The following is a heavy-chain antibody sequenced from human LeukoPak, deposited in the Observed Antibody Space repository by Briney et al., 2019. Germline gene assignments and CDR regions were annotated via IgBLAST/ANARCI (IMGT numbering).Heavy chain of an antibody. V-gene: IGHV3-53*01. CDR1: GFTFDDYG. D-gene: IGHD2-2*01. J-gene: IGHJ4*02. Sequence: PGGSLRLSCAASGFTFDDYGMSWVRQAPGKGLEWVSIIYTGGSTYYADSVKGRFTISRDNSKNTLYLQINSLRAEDTAVYYCAKGTTLEYCSSTSCPLDYWGQGTLVTVSS. CDR3: AKGTTLEYCSSTSCPLDY. CDR2: IYTGGST.